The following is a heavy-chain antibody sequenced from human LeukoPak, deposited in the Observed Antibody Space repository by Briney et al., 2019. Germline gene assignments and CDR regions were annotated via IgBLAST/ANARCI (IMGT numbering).Heavy chain of an antibody. V-gene: IGHV4-39*07. D-gene: IGHD2-15*01. CDR3: AREGDIVVVVPNWFDP. CDR1: GGSISSSSYY. Sequence: KPSETLSLTCTVSGGSISSSSYYWGWIRQPPGKGLEWIGSIYYSGSTYYNPSLKSRVTISVDTSKNQFSLKLSSVTAADTAVYYCAREGDIVVVVPNWFDPWGQGTLVTVSS. CDR2: IYYSGST. J-gene: IGHJ5*02.